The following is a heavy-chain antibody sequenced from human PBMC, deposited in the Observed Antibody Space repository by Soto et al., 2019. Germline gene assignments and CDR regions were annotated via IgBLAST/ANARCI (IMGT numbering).Heavy chain of an antibody. D-gene: IGHD6-19*01. V-gene: IGHV4-31*01. CDR2: IYYSGNT. J-gene: IGHJ4*02. Sequence: QVKLQESGPGLVKPSETLSLTCSVSGGSISSGGYYWNWIRQHPERGLEWIGYIYYSGNTVLNPSLTDPATISREPSKDWFSLTLAFLASAGTAVYFCARASGGAVADFDYWGQGTLVTVSS. CDR3: ARASGGAVADFDY. CDR1: GGSISSGGYY.